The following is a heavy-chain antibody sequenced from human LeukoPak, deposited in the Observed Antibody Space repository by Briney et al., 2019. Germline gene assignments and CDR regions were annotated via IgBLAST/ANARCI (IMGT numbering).Heavy chain of an antibody. V-gene: IGHV1-69*13. CDR2: IIPIFGTA. CDR1: GDTFSSYA. CDR3: ARDSGSSGWYSNWFDP. J-gene: IGHJ5*02. Sequence: GASVKVSCKASGDTFSSYAISWVRQAPGQGLEWMGGIIPIFGTANYAQKFQGRVTITADESTSTAYMELSSLRSEDTAVYYCARDSGSSGWYSNWFDPWGQGTLVTVSS. D-gene: IGHD6-19*01.